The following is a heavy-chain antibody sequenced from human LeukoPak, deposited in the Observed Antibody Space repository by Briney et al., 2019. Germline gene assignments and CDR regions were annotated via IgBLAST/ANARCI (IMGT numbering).Heavy chain of an antibody. Sequence: GESLKISCKGSGYSFTSYWIGWVRQMPGKGLEGMGIIYPGDSDTRYSPSFQGQVTISADKSISTAYLQRSSLKASDTAMYYCERQTDWVATTSFDYCGQGTLVTVSS. CDR1: GYSFTSYW. CDR2: IYPGDSDT. CDR3: ERQTDWVATTSFDY. D-gene: IGHD5-12*01. J-gene: IGHJ4*02. V-gene: IGHV5-51*01.